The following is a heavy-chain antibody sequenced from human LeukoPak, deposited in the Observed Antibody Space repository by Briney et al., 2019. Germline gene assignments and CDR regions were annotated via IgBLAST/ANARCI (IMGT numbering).Heavy chain of an antibody. V-gene: IGHV1-2*02. J-gene: IGHJ4*02. CDR3: ARYSGYDFNFDY. CDR1: GYTFTSYD. Sequence: ASVKVSCKASGYTFTSYDINWVRQAPGQGLEWMGWINPNSGGTNYAQKFQGRVTMTRDTSISTAYMELSRLRSDDTAVYYCARYSGYDFNFDYWGQGTLVTVSS. D-gene: IGHD5-12*01. CDR2: INPNSGGT.